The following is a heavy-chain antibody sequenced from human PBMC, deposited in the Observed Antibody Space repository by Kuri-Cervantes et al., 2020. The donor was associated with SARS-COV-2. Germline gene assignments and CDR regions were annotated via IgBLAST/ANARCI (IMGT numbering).Heavy chain of an antibody. V-gene: IGHV3-48*02. J-gene: IGHJ6*02. CDR3: ARDDNSLDFWSGYGYYYGMDV. CDR1: GFTFSSYS. Sequence: GESLKISCAASGFTFSSYSMNWVRQAPGKGLEWVSYISSSSGTIYYADSVKGRFTISRDNAKNSLYLQMNSLRDEDTAVYYCARDDNSLDFWSGYGYYYGMDVWGQGTMVTVSS. CDR2: ISSSSGTI. D-gene: IGHD3-3*01.